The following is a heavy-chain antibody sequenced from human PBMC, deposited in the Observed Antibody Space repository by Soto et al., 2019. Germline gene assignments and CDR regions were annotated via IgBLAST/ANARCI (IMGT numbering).Heavy chain of an antibody. V-gene: IGHV3-33*01. CDR3: AREVVAAAGTNWFDP. J-gene: IGHJ5*02. D-gene: IGHD6-13*01. Sequence: QVQLVESGGGVVQPGRSLRLSCAASGFTFSSYGMHWVRQAPGKGLEWVAVIWYDGSNKYYADSVKGRFIISRDNSKNTLYLQMNSLRAEDTAVYYCAREVVAAAGTNWFDPWGQGTLVTVSS. CDR2: IWYDGSNK. CDR1: GFTFSSYG.